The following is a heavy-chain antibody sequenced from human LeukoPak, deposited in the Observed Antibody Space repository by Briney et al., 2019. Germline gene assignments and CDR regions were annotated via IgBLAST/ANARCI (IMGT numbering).Heavy chain of an antibody. J-gene: IGHJ4*02. CDR3: AKDFSWSFEY. Sequence: GGSLRLSCAASGFTFSRNGMHWVRQAPGKGLEWVAYIRNDGSDKYYADSVEGRFTISRDDSKYTSYLQMNNLRLEDTAVYYCAKDFSWSFEYWGQGTLVTVSS. V-gene: IGHV3-30*02. CDR2: IRNDGSDK. CDR1: GFTFSRNG. D-gene: IGHD2-15*01.